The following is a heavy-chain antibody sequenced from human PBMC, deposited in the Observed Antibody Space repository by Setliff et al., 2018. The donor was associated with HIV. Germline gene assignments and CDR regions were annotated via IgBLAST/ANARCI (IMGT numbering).Heavy chain of an antibody. J-gene: IGHJ4*02. D-gene: IGHD6-13*01. Sequence: LRLSCEISGFTFSNYGMHWVRQAPGKGLEWVAFIRYDGSDKYYVDSVKGRFTVSRDNSKNTLYPQMNSLRPEDTALYYCAKDRLLDGSSWYYLDYWGQGTLVTVSS. CDR2: IRYDGSDK. CDR1: GFTFSNYG. V-gene: IGHV3-30*02. CDR3: AKDRLLDGSSWYYLDY.